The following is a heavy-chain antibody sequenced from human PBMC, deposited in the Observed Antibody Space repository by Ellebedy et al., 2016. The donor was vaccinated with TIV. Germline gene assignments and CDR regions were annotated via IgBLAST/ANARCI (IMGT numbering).Heavy chain of an antibody. CDR1: GFTLSSYA. CDR2: ISGSGGST. Sequence: GESLKISCAAPGFTLSSYAMSWVRQAPGKGLEWVSGISGSGGSTYYADSVKGRFTISRDNSKNTLYLQMNRLRAEDAAGYYCASYVDTAMVFDYWGQGTLVTVSS. CDR3: ASYVDTAMVFDY. J-gene: IGHJ4*02. D-gene: IGHD5-18*01. V-gene: IGHV3-23*01.